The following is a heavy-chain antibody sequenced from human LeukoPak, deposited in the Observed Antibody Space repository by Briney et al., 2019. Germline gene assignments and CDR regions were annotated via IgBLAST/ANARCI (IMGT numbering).Heavy chain of an antibody. V-gene: IGHV1-69*13. J-gene: IGHJ6*02. CDR1: GGTFSSYA. CDR3: ARDVRLAVAGIYYYYGMDV. D-gene: IGHD6-19*01. CDR2: IIPIFGTA. Sequence: ASVKVSCEASGGTFSSYAISWVRQAPGQGLEWMGGIIPIFGTANYAQKFQGRVTITADESTSTAYMELSSLRSEDTAVYYCARDVRLAVAGIYYYYGMDVWGQGTTVTVSS.